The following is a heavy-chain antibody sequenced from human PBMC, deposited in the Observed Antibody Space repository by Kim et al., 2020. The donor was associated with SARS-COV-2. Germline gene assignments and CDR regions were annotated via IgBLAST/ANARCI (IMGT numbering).Heavy chain of an antibody. Sequence: TNYNPSLKSRVTISVDTSKNQFSLKLGSVTAADTAVYYCAKEGIVGATDYWGQGTLVTVSS. J-gene: IGHJ4*02. D-gene: IGHD1-26*01. CDR3: AKEGIVGATDY. CDR2: T. V-gene: IGHV4-34*01.